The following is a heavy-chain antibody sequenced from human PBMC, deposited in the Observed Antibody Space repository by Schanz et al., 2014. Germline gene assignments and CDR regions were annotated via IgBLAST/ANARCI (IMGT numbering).Heavy chain of an antibody. CDR3: ASHYDILTGYPSYGMDV. J-gene: IGHJ6*02. D-gene: IGHD3-9*01. Sequence: QVQLVESGGGVVQPGRSLRLSCAASGFTFSNYGMHWVRQAPGKGLEWVAVIWYDGSNKYYADSVKGRFTISRDNSKNTLYVQMNSLRAEDTAIYYCASHYDILTGYPSYGMDVWGQGTTVTVSS. CDR1: GFTFSNYG. CDR2: IWYDGSNK. V-gene: IGHV3-33*01.